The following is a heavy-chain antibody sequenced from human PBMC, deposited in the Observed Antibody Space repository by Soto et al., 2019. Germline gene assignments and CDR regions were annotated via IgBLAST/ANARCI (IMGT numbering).Heavy chain of an antibody. J-gene: IGHJ5*02. D-gene: IGHD3-9*01. Sequence: ASVKVSCKASGYTFTSYGISWVRQAPGQGLEWMGWISAYNGNTNYAQKLQGRVTMTTDTSTSTAYMELRSLRSDDTAVYYCARDLGYYDILTGYYPGGWFDPWGQGTLVTVSS. CDR1: GYTFTSYG. CDR2: ISAYNGNT. CDR3: ARDLGYYDILTGYYPGGWFDP. V-gene: IGHV1-18*01.